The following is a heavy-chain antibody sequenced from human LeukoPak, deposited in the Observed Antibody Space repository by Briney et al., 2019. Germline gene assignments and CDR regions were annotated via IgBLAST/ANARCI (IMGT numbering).Heavy chain of an antibody. CDR2: IYYSGST. CDR3: ARLYGVLRFLEWLPPDI. Sequence: SETLSLTCTVSGGSISSSSYYWGWIRQPPGKGLEWLGSIYYSGSTYYNPSLKSRVTISVDTSKNQFSLKLSSVTAADTAVYYCARLYGVLRFLEWLPPDIWGQGTMVTVSS. D-gene: IGHD3-3*01. CDR1: GGSISSSSYY. J-gene: IGHJ3*02. V-gene: IGHV4-39*01.